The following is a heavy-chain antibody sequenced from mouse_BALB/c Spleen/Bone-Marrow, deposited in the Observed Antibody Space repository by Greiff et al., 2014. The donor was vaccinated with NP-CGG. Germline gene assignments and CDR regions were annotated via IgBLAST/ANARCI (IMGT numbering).Heavy chain of an antibody. V-gene: IGHV14-3*02. CDR3: ARYRLGTYFAY. CDR1: GFNIKDTY. J-gene: IGHJ2*01. CDR2: IDPANGNT. Sequence: DVKLVESGAELVKPGASVKLSCTASGFNIKDTYMHWVKQRPEQGLEWIGRIDPANGNTKYDPKFQGKATITADTSSNTAYLQLSSLTSEDAAVYYCARYRLGTYFAYWGQGTILTVSA. D-gene: IGHD1-2*01.